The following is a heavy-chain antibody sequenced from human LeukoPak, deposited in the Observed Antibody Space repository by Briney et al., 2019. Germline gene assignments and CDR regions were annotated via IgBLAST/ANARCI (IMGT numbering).Heavy chain of an antibody. V-gene: IGHV1-69*04. J-gene: IGHJ4*02. D-gene: IGHD5-12*01. CDR1: GGTFSSYA. Sequence: ASVKVSCKASGGTFSSYAFSWVRQAPGQGLEWMGRIIPILGIANYAQKFQGRVTITADKSTSTAYMELSSLRSEDTAVYYCAAREGGYDYVFDYWGQGTLVTVSS. CDR2: IIPILGIA. CDR3: AAREGGYDYVFDY.